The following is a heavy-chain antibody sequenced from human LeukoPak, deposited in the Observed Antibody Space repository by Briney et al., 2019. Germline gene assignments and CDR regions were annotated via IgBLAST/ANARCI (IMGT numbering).Heavy chain of an antibody. V-gene: IGHV3-7*01. CDR3: ARSLDH. CDR2: IKQDGSEK. CDR1: RFTFSSYW. Sequence: GGSLRLSCAASRFTFSSYWMGWVRQAPGKGLEWVANIKQDGSEKYYVDSVKGRFTISRDNAKNSLYLQMNSLRAEDTAVYYCARSLDHWGQGNLVTVSS. J-gene: IGHJ4*02.